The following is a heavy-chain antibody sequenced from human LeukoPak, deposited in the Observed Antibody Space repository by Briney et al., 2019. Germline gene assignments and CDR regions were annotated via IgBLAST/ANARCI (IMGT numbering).Heavy chain of an antibody. V-gene: IGHV1-2*02. D-gene: IGHD5-18*01. CDR1: GYTFTGYY. J-gene: IGHJ5*02. Sequence: ASVKVSCKASGYTFTGYYIHWVRQAPGQGLEWMGWINPNSGGTNYEQKFQGRVTMTRDTSITTAYMELSRLRSDDTAVYYCARDIVMVTYWFDPWGQGTLVTVSS. CDR3: ARDIVMVTYWFDP. CDR2: INPNSGGT.